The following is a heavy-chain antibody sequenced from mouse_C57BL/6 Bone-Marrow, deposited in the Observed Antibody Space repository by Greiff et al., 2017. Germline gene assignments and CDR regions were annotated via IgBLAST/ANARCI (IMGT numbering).Heavy chain of an antibody. CDR1: GFTFSSYG. CDR3: ARRGGLLYYFDY. Sequence: EVQLVESGGDLVKPGGSLKLSCAASGFTFSSYGMSWVRQTPDKRLEWVATISSGGSYTYYPDSVKGRFTISRDNAKNTLYLQMSSLKSEDTAMDYCARRGGLLYYFDYWGQGTTLTVSS. CDR2: ISSGGSYT. D-gene: IGHD3-1*01. J-gene: IGHJ2*01. V-gene: IGHV5-6*01.